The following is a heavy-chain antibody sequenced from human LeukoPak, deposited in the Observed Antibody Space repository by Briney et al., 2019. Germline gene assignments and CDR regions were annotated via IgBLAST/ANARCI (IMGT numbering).Heavy chain of an antibody. CDR3: AKQSYRWFGELWVNWFDP. CDR1: GFTFSSYG. CDR2: ISGSGGST. D-gene: IGHD3-10*01. Sequence: GGSLRLSCAASGFTFSSYGMSWVRQAPGKGLEWVSAISGSGGSTYYADSVKGRFTISRDNSKNTLYLQMNSLRAEDTAVYYCAKQSYRWFGELWVNWFDPWGQGTLVTVSS. J-gene: IGHJ5*02. V-gene: IGHV3-23*01.